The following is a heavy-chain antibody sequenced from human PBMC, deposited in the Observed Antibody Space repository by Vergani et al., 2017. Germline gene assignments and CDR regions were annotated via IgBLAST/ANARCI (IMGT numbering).Heavy chain of an antibody. CDR1: GFTFSSYA. CDR3: ARPGWVGITGTSNYFDY. J-gene: IGHJ4*02. Sequence: QVQLVESGGGVVQPGRSLRLSCAASGFTFSSYAMHWVRQAPGKGLEWVAVISYDGSNKYYADSVKGRFTISRDNSKNTLYLQMNSLRAEDTAVYYCARPGWVGITGTSNYFDYWGQGTLVTVSS. D-gene: IGHD1-7*01. CDR2: ISYDGSNK. V-gene: IGHV3-30*04.